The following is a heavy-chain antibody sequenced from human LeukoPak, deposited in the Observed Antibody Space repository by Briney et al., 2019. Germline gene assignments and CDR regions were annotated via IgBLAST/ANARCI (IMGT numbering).Heavy chain of an antibody. CDR1: GYIFNKYF. CDR2: ITPSDGDT. CDR3: ARVGDGGWFDP. J-gene: IGHJ5*02. V-gene: IGHV1-46*02. Sequence: GASVKVSCKASGYIFNKYFMHWVRQAPGQGLEWMGIITPSDGDTRYAQKFQGRVTITADESTSTAYMELSSLRSEDTAVYYCARVGDGGWFDPWGQGTLVTVSS. D-gene: IGHD3-16*01.